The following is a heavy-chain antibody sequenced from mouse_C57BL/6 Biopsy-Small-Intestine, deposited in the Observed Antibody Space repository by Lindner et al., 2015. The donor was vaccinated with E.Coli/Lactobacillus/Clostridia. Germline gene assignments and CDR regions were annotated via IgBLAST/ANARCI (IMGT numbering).Heavy chain of an antibody. CDR1: GYAFSNYL. CDR2: INPGSGGT. V-gene: IGHV1-54*01. J-gene: IGHJ1*03. Sequence: VQLQESGAELVRPGTSVKVSCKASGYAFSNYLIEWVKQRPGQGLEWIGVINPGSGGTNYNEKFKGKATLTADKSSSTAYMQLSSLTSEDSAVYFCARRTYGSNSDVWGTGTTVTISS. D-gene: IGHD1-1*01. CDR3: ARRTYGSNSDV.